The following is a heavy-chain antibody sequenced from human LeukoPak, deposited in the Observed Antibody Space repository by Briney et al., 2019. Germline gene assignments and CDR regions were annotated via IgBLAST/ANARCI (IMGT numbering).Heavy chain of an antibody. Sequence: AGGSLRLSCAASGFAFSSYWMHWVRQAPGKGLVWVSRIKSDGSSTDYADSVKGRFTISRDNAKNTLYLQMNSLIAEDTAVYYCARDRYYDFWSGYYSYYYYYGMDVWGQGTTVTVSS. CDR1: GFAFSSYW. CDR2: IKSDGSST. J-gene: IGHJ6*02. D-gene: IGHD3-3*01. V-gene: IGHV3-74*01. CDR3: ARDRYYDFWSGYYSYYYYYGMDV.